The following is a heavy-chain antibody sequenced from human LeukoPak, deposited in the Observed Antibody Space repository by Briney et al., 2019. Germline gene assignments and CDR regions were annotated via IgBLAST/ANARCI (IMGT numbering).Heavy chain of an antibody. V-gene: IGHV1-46*01. CDR2: INPSGGST. CDR1: GYTFTSYY. J-gene: IGHJ6*02. D-gene: IGHD3-3*01. CDR3: ARDLRFLEWLGPRYYYYGMDV. Sequence: ASVKVSCKASGYTFTSYYMHWVRQAPGQGLEWMGIINPSGGSTSYAQKFQGRVTMTRDTSTSTVYMELSSLRSEDTAVYYWARDLRFLEWLGPRYYYYGMDVWGQGTTVTVSS.